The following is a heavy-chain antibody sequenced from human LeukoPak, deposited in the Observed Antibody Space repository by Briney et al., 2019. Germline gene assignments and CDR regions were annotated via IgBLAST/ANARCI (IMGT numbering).Heavy chain of an antibody. Sequence: GGSLRLSCAASGFTFSSYSMNWVRQAPGKGLEWVSSISSSSSYIYYADSVKDRFTISRDNAKNSLYLQMNSLRAEDTAVYYCARGVWNYYDSSGYYQDYWGQGTLVTVSS. D-gene: IGHD3-22*01. J-gene: IGHJ4*02. CDR1: GFTFSSYS. V-gene: IGHV3-21*01. CDR3: ARGVWNYYDSSGYYQDY. CDR2: ISSSSSYI.